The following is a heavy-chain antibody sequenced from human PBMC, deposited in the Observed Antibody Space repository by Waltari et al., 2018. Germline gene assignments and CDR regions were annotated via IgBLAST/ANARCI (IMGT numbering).Heavy chain of an antibody. Sequence: QVQLQETGPGLVKPSEPLSLTCSVSGYSVPGGFYWGWIRQAPGKGLEWIANIYYSGTTYYNPSLRRRVTISVDTSKNQFSLKLTSLTAADTAVYYCVRDRPTGEVDQWGPGTLVTVSS. CDR2: IYYSGTT. V-gene: IGHV4-38-2*02. CDR3: VRDRPTGEVDQ. CDR1: GYSVPGGFY. D-gene: IGHD7-27*01. J-gene: IGHJ4*02.